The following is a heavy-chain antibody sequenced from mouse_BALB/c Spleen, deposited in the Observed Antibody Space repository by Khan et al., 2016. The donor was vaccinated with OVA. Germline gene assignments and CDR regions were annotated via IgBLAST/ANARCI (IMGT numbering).Heavy chain of an antibody. CDR1: GYTFSSYT. CDR3: GRDGAYYSNEGWFAY. V-gene: IGHV1-4*01. J-gene: IGHJ3*01. D-gene: IGHD2-5*01. CDR2: INPSNGYT. Sequence: QVQLQQSGAELARPGASVKMSCKASGYTFSSYTIHWIKQRPGQGLEWIGYINPSNGYTNYNQKFKDKATLTTDKSSTTAYLQLSSLTSDDSAVYNCGRDGAYYSNEGWFAYWGQGTLVTVSA.